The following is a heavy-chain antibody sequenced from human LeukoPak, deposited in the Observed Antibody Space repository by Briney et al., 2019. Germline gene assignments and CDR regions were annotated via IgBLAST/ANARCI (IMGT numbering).Heavy chain of an antibody. V-gene: IGHV1-2*02. CDR1: GYSFTGYY. CDR3: ARDQNYYDATSYYGIDY. Sequence: ASVKVSCKASGYSFTGYYIHWVRQAPGQGLEWMGWINPNSGATNYAQRFQDRVTMTRDTSINTAYMELKRLRSDDTAMYYCARDQNYYDATSYYGIDYWGQGTLVTVSS. CDR2: INPNSGAT. D-gene: IGHD3-22*01. J-gene: IGHJ4*02.